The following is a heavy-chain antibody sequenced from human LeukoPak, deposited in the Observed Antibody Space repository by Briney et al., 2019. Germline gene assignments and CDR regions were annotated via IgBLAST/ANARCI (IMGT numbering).Heavy chain of an antibody. CDR1: GGSISSSSYY. Sequence: PSETLSLTCTVSGGSISSSSYYWGWIRQPPGKGLEWIGYIYYSGYTNYNPSLKSRVTISVDTSKNQFSLKLSSVTAADTAVYYCASTSTGIAAAGPNWFDPWGQGTLVTVSS. V-gene: IGHV4-61*05. D-gene: IGHD6-13*01. CDR2: IYYSGYT. J-gene: IGHJ5*02. CDR3: ASTSTGIAAAGPNWFDP.